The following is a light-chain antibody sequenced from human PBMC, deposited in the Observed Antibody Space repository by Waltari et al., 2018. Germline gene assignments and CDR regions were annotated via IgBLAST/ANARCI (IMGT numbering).Light chain of an antibody. CDR3: CSYAASVHWL. J-gene: IGLJ3*02. CDR2: DVD. CDR1: SRDVGGYNY. V-gene: IGLV2-11*01. Sequence: QSALTQPRSVSGSPGQSVTISCTGTSRDVGGYNYFSWYQQHPGRTPKLIIYDVDKRPSGVPDRFFGSKSGNTASLTISGLQADDESDFYCCSYAASVHWLFGGGTKVTVL.